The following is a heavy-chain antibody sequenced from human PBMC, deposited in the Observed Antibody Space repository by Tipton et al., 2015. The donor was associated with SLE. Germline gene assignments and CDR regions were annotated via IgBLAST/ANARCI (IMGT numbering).Heavy chain of an antibody. CDR3: ARGTYYDFWSGSNYYMDV. V-gene: IGHV4-34*01. CDR2: INHSGST. Sequence: TLSLTCAVYGGSFSGYYWSWIRQPPGKGLEWIGEINHSGSTNYNRSLKSGVTISVDPSKNQFSLKLSSVTAADTAVYSCARGTYYDFWSGSNYYMDVWGKGTTVTVSS. CDR1: GGSFSGYY. D-gene: IGHD3-3*01. J-gene: IGHJ6*03.